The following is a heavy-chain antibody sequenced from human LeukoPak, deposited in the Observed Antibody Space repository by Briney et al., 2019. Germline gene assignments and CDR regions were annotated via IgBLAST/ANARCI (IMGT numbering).Heavy chain of an antibody. V-gene: IGHV3-23*01. CDR1: GFTVSSNY. D-gene: IGHD6-13*01. J-gene: IGHJ6*02. Sequence: GGSLRLSCAASGFTVSSNYMSWVRQAPGKGLEWVSVITGSGGNTYYADSVKGRFTISKDNSKNTVYLPMSSLRVDDTAVYYCAKAASSSWPSYYYGMDVWGQGTTVTVSS. CDR3: AKAASSSWPSYYYGMDV. CDR2: ITGSGGNT.